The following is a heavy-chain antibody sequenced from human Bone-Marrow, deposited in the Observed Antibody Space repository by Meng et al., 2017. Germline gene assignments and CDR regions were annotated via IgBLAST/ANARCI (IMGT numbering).Heavy chain of an antibody. CDR2: ISSSGSTI. V-gene: IGHV3-48*03. CDR3: ARDQSGYSYGYWGY. Sequence: GESLKISCAASGFTFSSYEMNWVRQAPGKGLEWVSYISSSGSTIYYADSVKGRFTIFRDNAKNSLYLQMNKLRAEDTAVYYCARDQSGYSYGYWGYWGQGTLVTVSS. J-gene: IGHJ4*02. CDR1: GFTFSSYE. D-gene: IGHD5-18*01.